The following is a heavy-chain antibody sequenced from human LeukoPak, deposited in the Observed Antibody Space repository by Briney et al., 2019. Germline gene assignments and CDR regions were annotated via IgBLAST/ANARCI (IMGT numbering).Heavy chain of an antibody. J-gene: IGHJ4*02. Sequence: PGGSLRLSCAASGFTFSSYSMNWVRQAPGKGLEWVSSISSSSSYIYYAGSVKGRFTISRDNAKNSLYLQMNSLRAEDTAVYYCARGYRDTAMVTPFDYWGQGTLVTVSS. V-gene: IGHV3-21*01. CDR3: ARGYRDTAMVTPFDY. CDR1: GFTFSSYS. D-gene: IGHD5-18*01. CDR2: ISSSSSYI.